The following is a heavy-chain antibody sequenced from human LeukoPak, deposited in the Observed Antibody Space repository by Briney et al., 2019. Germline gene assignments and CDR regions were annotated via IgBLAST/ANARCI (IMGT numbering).Heavy chain of an antibody. Sequence: SETLSLTCTVSGGSINSYYWSWIRQPPGKGLEWIGYIYYSGSTNYNPSLKSRVTISVDTSKNQFSLKLSSVTAADTAVYYCARHTLAVAAHFDYWGQGTLVTVSS. CDR1: GGSINSYY. D-gene: IGHD6-19*01. V-gene: IGHV4-59*08. CDR2: IYYSGST. J-gene: IGHJ4*02. CDR3: ARHTLAVAAHFDY.